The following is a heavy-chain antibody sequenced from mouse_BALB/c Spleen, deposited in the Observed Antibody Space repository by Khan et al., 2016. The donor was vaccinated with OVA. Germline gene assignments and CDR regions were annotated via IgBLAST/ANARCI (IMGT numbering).Heavy chain of an antibody. D-gene: IGHD1-1*01. CDR1: GYSFTGYY. CDR3: ARGDYYGSSSFAY. CDR2: ISCYNGST. Sequence: LVKTGASVKISCKASGYSFTGYYMHWVKQSHGKSLEWIGYISCYNGSTTYHQKFKGKATFTVDTSSSTVSMQFKRLTSEDSAVYYCARGDYYGSSSFAYWGQGTLVTVSA. V-gene: IGHV1S34*01. J-gene: IGHJ3*01.